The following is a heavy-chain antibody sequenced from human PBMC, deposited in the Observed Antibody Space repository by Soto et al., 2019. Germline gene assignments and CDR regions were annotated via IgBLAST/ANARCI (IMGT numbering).Heavy chain of an antibody. CDR1: GFTFSNYA. CDR3: WRRRAAGTREVDY. CDR2: ISGSGATT. Sequence: PWGSLRLSCAASGFTFSNYAMAWGRQAPGKGLGWVSGISGSGATTYYADSVKGRFTISRDNSKKTLYLEMISLKADDTAVYYCWRRRAAGTREVDYWGRGTLVTVSS. J-gene: IGHJ4*02. V-gene: IGHV3-23*01. D-gene: IGHD6-25*01.